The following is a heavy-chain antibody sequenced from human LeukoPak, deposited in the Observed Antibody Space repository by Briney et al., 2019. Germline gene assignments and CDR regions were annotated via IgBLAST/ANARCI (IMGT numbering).Heavy chain of an antibody. V-gene: IGHV3-9*01. CDR2: ISWNSGSI. CDR1: GFTFDDYA. D-gene: IGHD3-9*01. J-gene: IGHJ5*02. Sequence: HPGGSLRLSCAASGFTFDDYAMHWVRQAPGKGLEWVSGISWNSGSIGYADSVKGRFTISRDNAKNSLYLQMNSLRAEDTALYYCAKDGRYFDWGNWFDPWGQGTLVTVSS. CDR3: AKDGRYFDWGNWFDP.